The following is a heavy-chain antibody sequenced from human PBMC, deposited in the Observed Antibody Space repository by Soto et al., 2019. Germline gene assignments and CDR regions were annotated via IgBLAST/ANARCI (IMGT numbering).Heavy chain of an antibody. V-gene: IGHV4-59*01. CDR1: GGSISSYY. Sequence: SXTLSLTCTVSGGSISSYYWSWIRQPPGKGLEWIGEIYYSGSTNYNPSLKSRVTIAVDTSKNQFSLKLSSVTAADTAVSYCASVRALPQAIGVAAWFDPWGQGTLVTVSS. CDR3: ASVRALPQAIGVAAWFDP. D-gene: IGHD6-19*01. J-gene: IGHJ5*02. CDR2: IYYSGST.